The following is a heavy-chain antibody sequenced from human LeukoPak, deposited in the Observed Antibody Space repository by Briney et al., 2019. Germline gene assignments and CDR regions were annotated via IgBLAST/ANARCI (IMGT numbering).Heavy chain of an antibody. Sequence: SETLSLTCVVSGGSISSSNWWNWVRQPPGKGLEWIGEYSHSGGTNYNPSLKSRVTISVDKSKNQFSLSLNSVTAADTAVYYCATRVDSWGQGTLVTVSS. CDR1: GGSISSSNW. J-gene: IGHJ4*02. CDR2: YSHSGGT. D-gene: IGHD3-3*01. V-gene: IGHV4-4*02. CDR3: ATRVDS.